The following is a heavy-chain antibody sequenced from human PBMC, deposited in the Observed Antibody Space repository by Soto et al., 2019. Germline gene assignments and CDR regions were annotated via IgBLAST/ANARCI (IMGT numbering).Heavy chain of an antibody. CDR2: INPNSGGT. CDR1: GYTFTGYY. CDR3: ARDATGVIVGATRHWYLEL. D-gene: IGHD1-26*01. Sequence: ASVKVSCKASGYTFTGYYMHWVRQAPGQGLEWMGWINPNSGGTNYAQKFQGWVTMTRDTSISTAYMELSRLRSDDTAVYYCARDATGVIVGATRHWYLELWGSGTLVTV. V-gene: IGHV1-2*04. J-gene: IGHJ2*01.